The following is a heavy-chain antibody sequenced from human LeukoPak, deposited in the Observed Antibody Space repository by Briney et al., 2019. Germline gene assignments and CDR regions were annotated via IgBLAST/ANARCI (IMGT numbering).Heavy chain of an antibody. CDR3: ARDNIVLTENYYYMDV. CDR1: GYTFTGYY. CDR2: INPNSGGT. J-gene: IGHJ6*03. V-gene: IGHV1-2*02. Sequence: GASVKVSCKASGYTFTGYYMHWVRQAPGQGLEWMGWINPNSGGTNYAQKFQGRVTMTRDTSISTAYMELSRLRSEDTAVYYCARDNIVLTENYYYMDVWGKGTTVTVSS. D-gene: IGHD2-8*01.